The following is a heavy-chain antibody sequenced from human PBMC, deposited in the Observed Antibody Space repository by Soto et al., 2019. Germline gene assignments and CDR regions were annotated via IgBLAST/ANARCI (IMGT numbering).Heavy chain of an antibody. CDR3: AMSNGPYFDYVIDV. D-gene: IGHD2-8*01. Sequence: QVQVVQSGAEVKKPGSSVRVSCKTSGGPFSGQAINWVRQAPGQGLEWMGGIVPVLGSTTYAQKFQDRVTITADESTNTAYMELSSLRSEDTAAYFGAMSNGPYFDYVIDVWGRGTTVTVSS. J-gene: IGHJ6*02. CDR1: GGPFSGQA. V-gene: IGHV1-69*01. CDR2: IVPVLGST.